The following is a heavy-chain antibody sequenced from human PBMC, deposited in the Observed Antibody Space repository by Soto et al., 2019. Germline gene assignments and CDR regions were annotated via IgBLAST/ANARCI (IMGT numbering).Heavy chain of an antibody. D-gene: IGHD3-10*01. CDR1: GVSISSSSW. Sequence: SETLSLTCDVSGVSISSSSWWSWVRQPPGKGLEWVGEIYHSGSTNYNPSLKSRVTISVDTSKNQFSLKLSSVTAADTAVYYCASGGRFGELRVYYGMDVWGQGTTVTVSS. CDR3: ASGGRFGELRVYYGMDV. J-gene: IGHJ6*02. V-gene: IGHV4-4*02. CDR2: IYHSGST.